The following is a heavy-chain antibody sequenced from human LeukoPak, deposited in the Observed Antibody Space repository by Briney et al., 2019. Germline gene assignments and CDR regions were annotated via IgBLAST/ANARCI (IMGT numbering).Heavy chain of an antibody. V-gene: IGHV3-48*01. Sequence: GGSLRLSCAASGFTFSTYSMNWARQAPGKGLEWVSYISSSSSTIYYADSVKGRFTIPRDNAKNSLYLQMNSLRAEDTAVYYCARDEGYESSGWFVYWGQGTLVTVSS. CDR3: ARDEGYESSGWFVY. CDR1: GFTFSTYS. CDR2: ISSSSSTI. J-gene: IGHJ4*02. D-gene: IGHD3-22*01.